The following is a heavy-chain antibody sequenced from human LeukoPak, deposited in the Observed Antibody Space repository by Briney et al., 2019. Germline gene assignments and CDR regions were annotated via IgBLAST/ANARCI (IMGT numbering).Heavy chain of an antibody. CDR1: GGSFSGYY. CDR2: ISYSGGST. CDR3: AKAPRELWPPDY. V-gene: IGHV3-23*01. D-gene: IGHD1-26*01. Sequence: YPSETLSLTCAVYGGSFSGYYWSWVRQAPGKGLEWVPAISYSGGSTYYADSVKGRFTISRDNSKNTLYLQMNSLRAEDTAVYYCAKAPRELWPPDYWGQGTLVTVSS. J-gene: IGHJ4*02.